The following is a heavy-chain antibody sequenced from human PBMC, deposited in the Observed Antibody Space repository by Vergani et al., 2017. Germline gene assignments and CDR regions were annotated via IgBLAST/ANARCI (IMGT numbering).Heavy chain of an antibody. Sequence: QVQLQESGPGLVKSSETLSLTCSVSFDSIRNLYCNWIRQPPGKGLEWIGSIHYSENTNYNPSLKTRVTISVDTSKNQFSLTLTSVTAADTAVYYCPSDTHSGQRADRWGQGTLVTVSS. J-gene: IGHJ5*02. V-gene: IGHV4-59*11. D-gene: IGHD6-19*01. CDR1: FDSIRNLY. CDR2: IHYSENT. CDR3: PSDTHSGQRADR.